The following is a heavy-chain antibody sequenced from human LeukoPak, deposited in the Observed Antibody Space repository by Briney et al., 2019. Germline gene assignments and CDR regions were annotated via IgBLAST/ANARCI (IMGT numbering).Heavy chain of an antibody. J-gene: IGHJ4*02. Sequence: GGSLRLSCAASGFTFNTYSMNWVRQAPGKGLEWVSSISSSSNYIYYADSVKGRFTISRDNAKNSLYLQMNSLRIEDTAVYYCARDRAIMVAATHFDYWGQGTLVTVPS. CDR1: GFTFNTYS. D-gene: IGHD2-15*01. V-gene: IGHV3-21*01. CDR3: ARDRAIMVAATHFDY. CDR2: ISSSSNYI.